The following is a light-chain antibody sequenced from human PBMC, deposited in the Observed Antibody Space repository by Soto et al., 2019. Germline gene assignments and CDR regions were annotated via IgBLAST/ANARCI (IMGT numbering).Light chain of an antibody. V-gene: IGLV2-8*01. J-gene: IGLJ2*01. Sequence: QSALTQPPSASGSPGQSVTISCSGTNSDIGRYNYVSWYQQHPGKVTELILYEVSKRPSGVPDRFSGSKSGNTASLTVSGLQSEDEADYYCCSYACSNHVVVFGGGTKLTVL. CDR1: NSDIGRYNY. CDR3: CSYACSNHVVV. CDR2: EVS.